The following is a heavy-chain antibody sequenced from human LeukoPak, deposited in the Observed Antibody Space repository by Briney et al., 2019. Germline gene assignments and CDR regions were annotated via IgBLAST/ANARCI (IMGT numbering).Heavy chain of an antibody. D-gene: IGHD5-12*01. J-gene: IGHJ6*02. CDR2: IYPGDSDT. V-gene: IGHV5-51*01. CDR3: ARCLGYSGYLGLYGMDV. Sequence: GESLKISCKGSGYSFTSYWIGWVRQMPGKGLEWMGIIYPGDSDTRYSPSFQGQVTISADKSISTAYLQWSSLKASDTAMYYCARCLGYSGYLGLYGMDVWGQGTTVTVSS. CDR1: GYSFTSYW.